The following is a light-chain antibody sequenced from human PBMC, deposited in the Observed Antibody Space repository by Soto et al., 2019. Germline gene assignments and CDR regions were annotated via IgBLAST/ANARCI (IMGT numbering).Light chain of an antibody. CDR1: RRVSSY. CDR3: QQRDNWPWK. CDR2: DAS. J-gene: IGKJ1*01. Sequence: TVLPPSPATLSFAPCDRSTLSFLASRRVSSYLAWYQQKAGQAPRLLIYDASNRAAGTPARFSGSGSGTDFTLTISSLEPEDFAVYYCQQRDNWPWKCGQGTTGDIK. V-gene: IGKV3-11*01.